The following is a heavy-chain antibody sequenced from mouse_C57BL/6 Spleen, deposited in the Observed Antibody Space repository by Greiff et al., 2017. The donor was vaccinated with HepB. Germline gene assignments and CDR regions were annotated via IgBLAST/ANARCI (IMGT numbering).Heavy chain of an antibody. CDR1: GFSLTSYA. V-gene: IGHV2-9-1*01. CDR2: IWTGGGT. CDR3: ARNYYCSSYAMDY. J-gene: IGHJ4*01. D-gene: IGHD1-1*01. Sequence: QVQLQQSGPGLVAPSQSLSITCTVTGFSLTSYAISWVRQPPGKGLEWLGVIWTGGGTNYNSALKSRLSISKDNSKSQVFLKMNSLQTDDTARYYCARNYYCSSYAMDYWGQGTSVTVSS.